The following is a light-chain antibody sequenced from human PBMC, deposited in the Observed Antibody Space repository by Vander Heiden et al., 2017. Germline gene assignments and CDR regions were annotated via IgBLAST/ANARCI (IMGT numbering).Light chain of an antibody. CDR1: SSNIGNNY. Sequence: QPVLTQPPSVSAAPRQKVTISCSGCSSNIGNNYVSWYQQLPGTAPKLLIYDNNKRPSGIPDRFSGSKSGTSATLDITGLQTGDEADYYCGTWDFSLNAWVFGGGTKLTVL. CDR3: GTWDFSLNAWV. V-gene: IGLV1-51*01. CDR2: DNN. J-gene: IGLJ3*02.